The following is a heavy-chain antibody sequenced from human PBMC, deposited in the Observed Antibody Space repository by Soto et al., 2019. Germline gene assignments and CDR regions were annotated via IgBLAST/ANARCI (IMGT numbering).Heavy chain of an antibody. V-gene: IGHV4-39*01. CDR2: ISYSEGT. J-gene: IGHJ4*01. CDR1: GGSISSSNSY. CDR3: ASPLYCTSGRCYSLSDY. D-gene: IGHD2-15*01. Sequence: PSETLSLTCTVSGGSISSSNSYWGWIRQPPGKGLEWVGSISYSEGTYYNPSLKSRVTISVDTSKNQFSLKLRSVTAADTAVYYCASPLYCTSGRCYSLSDYWGLGSLVTVSS.